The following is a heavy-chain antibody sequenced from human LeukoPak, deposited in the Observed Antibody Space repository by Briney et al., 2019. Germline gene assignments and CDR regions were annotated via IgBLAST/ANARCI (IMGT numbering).Heavy chain of an antibody. CDR1: GGSFSGYY. CDR2: INHSGST. D-gene: IGHD3-10*01. Sequence: SETLSLTCAVYGGSFSGYYWSWIRQPPGKGLEWIGEINHSGSTNYNPSLKSRVTISVDTSKNQFSLKLSSVTAADTAVYYCARGRRVLLWFAGDWFDPWGQGTLVTVSS. V-gene: IGHV4-34*01. J-gene: IGHJ5*02. CDR3: ARGRRVLLWFAGDWFDP.